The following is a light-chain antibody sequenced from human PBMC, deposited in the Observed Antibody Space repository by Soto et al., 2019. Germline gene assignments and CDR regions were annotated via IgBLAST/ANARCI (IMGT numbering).Light chain of an antibody. CDR3: QTWAAGIRV. CDR1: SGHSRYA. Sequence: QLVLTQSPSASASLGASVKLTCTVDSGHSRYAIAWHQQQPEKGPRYLMKVDSDGSHKKADGIPDRFSGSSSGAERYLTISSLQSDDEADYYCQTWAAGIRVFGGGTQLTVL. V-gene: IGLV4-69*01. CDR2: VDSDGSH. J-gene: IGLJ7*01.